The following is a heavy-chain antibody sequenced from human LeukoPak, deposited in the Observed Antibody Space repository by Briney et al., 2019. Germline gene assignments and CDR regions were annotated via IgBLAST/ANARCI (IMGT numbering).Heavy chain of an antibody. CDR1: GFTFSTYG. Sequence: GGSLRLSCAASGFTFSTYGMHWVRQTPGKGLEWVSIISFDGSTTYYGDSVRGRFTISRDNSKNTIDLQMDSLRADDTAIYCCARDLHAGRDGLHYGADSWGQGSLVTVSS. CDR3: ARDLHAGRDGLHYGADS. CDR2: ISFDGSTT. D-gene: IGHD3-10*01. J-gene: IGHJ4*02. V-gene: IGHV3-33*05.